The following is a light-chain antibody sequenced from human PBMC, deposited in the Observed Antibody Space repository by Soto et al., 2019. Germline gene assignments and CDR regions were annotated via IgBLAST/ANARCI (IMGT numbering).Light chain of an antibody. CDR1: QSVSSY. CDR3: QQRSNWSPPFG. CDR2: DAS. Sequence: EIVLTQSPATLSLSPGERATLSCRASQSVSSYLAWYQQKPGQAPRLLIYDASNRATGIPARFSGSGSGTDFTITISRLEVEDFAVYYCQQRSNWSPPFGFGPGTKVDIK. V-gene: IGKV3-11*01. J-gene: IGKJ3*01.